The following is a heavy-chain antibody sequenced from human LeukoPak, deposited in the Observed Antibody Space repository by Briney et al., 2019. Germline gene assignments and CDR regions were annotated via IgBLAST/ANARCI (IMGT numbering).Heavy chain of an antibody. J-gene: IGHJ4*02. CDR1: GGSISSYY. D-gene: IGHD1-1*01. CDR2: IYTSGST. Sequence: PSETLSLTCTVSGGSISSYYWSWIRQPAGKGLEWIGRIYTSGSTNYNPSLKGRVTMSVDTSKNQFSLKLSSVTAADTAVYYCARDRGTWNDDGFDYWGQGTLVTVSS. V-gene: IGHV4-4*07. CDR3: ARDRGTWNDDGFDY.